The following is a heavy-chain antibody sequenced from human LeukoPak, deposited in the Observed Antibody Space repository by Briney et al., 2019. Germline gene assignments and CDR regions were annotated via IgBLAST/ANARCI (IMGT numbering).Heavy chain of an antibody. CDR3: ARDKVAGTNWYFDL. J-gene: IGHJ2*01. Sequence: PSETLSLTCTVSGGSISSYYWGWIRQPPGKGLEWIGYIYYSGSTNYNPSLKSRVTISVDTSKNQFSLKLSSVTAADTAAYYCARDKVAGTNWYFDLWGRGTLVTVSS. D-gene: IGHD6-19*01. CDR1: GGSISSYY. V-gene: IGHV4-59*01. CDR2: IYYSGST.